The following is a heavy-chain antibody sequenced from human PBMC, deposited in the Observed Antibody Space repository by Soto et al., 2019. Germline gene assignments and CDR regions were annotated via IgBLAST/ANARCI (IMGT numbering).Heavy chain of an antibody. D-gene: IGHD3-10*01. J-gene: IGHJ4*02. CDR3: ASRAYGSGTLPLDY. V-gene: IGHV3-23*01. CDR1: GFTFSSYA. CDR2: ISGSGGST. Sequence: GGSLRLSCAASGFTFSSYAMSWVRRAPGKGLEWVSAISGSGGSTYYADSVKGRFTISRDNSKNTLYLQMNSLRAEDTAVYYCASRAYGSGTLPLDYWGQGTLVTVSS.